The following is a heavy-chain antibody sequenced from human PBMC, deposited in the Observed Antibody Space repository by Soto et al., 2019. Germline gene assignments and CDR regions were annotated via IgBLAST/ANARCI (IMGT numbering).Heavy chain of an antibody. D-gene: IGHD3-16*01. Sequence: SETLSLTCTVSGGSMSSHYWTWLRQPPGQGLEWIGYISYSGSTYYNPSLKSRVTISADTSRNQFSLKMSSVIAADTAVYYSARAHLDASVGYWGQGTLMTGFS. J-gene: IGHJ4*02. V-gene: IGHV4-59*11. CDR1: GGSMSSHY. CDR2: ISYSGST. CDR3: ARAHLDASVGY.